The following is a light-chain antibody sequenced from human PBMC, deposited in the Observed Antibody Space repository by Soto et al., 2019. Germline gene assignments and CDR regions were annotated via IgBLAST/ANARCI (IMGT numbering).Light chain of an antibody. CDR1: QSVSSY. Sequence: MTQSPSSLSASVGDRFTITCRASQSVSSYLAWYQQRPGQAPRLLIYGASTRATGVAARFTGSGSGTEFTLTISSLQTEDFALYYCQQYNNWPITFGPGTRLEIK. V-gene: IGKV3-15*01. CDR2: GAS. J-gene: IGKJ5*01. CDR3: QQYNNWPIT.